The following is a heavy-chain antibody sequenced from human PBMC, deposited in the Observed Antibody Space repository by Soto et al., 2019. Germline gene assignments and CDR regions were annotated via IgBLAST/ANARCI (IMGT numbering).Heavy chain of an antibody. J-gene: IGHJ4*02. V-gene: IGHV1-18*04. D-gene: IGHD1-7*01. CDR3: ARDGNWHYAH. CDR1: GYNFGNFG. Sequence: QVLMVQSEGEVKKPGASVKVSCKTSGYNFGNFGLSWLRQAPGQGFEWMGWISPNNGKTHYENKLQGRITMTADTSASTAYMELRNLNSDDTAIYYCARDGNWHYAHWGQGTLVTVSS. CDR2: ISPNNGKT.